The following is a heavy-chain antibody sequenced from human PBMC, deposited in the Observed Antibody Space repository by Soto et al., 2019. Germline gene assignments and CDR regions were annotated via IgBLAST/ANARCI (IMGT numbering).Heavy chain of an antibody. D-gene: IGHD3-22*01. J-gene: IGHJ4*02. CDR2: IYFSGST. V-gene: IGHV4-39*07. CDR3: ARVGYDSSGYHYYFDY. CDR1: GVSMNNTSYY. Sequence: SETLSLTCTVSGVSMNNTSYYWGWIRQSPGKGLEWIGTIYFSGSTFYNPSLKSRLTISVDTSKNQFSLKLSSVTAADTAVYYCARVGYDSSGYHYYFDYWGQGTLVTVSS.